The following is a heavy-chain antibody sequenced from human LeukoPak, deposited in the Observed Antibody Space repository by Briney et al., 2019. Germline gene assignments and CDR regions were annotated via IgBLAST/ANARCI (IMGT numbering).Heavy chain of an antibody. D-gene: IGHD1-26*01. V-gene: IGHV3-7*05. CDR1: GFTFSSYW. CDR2: IGHDGREK. CDR3: ARRDSGSNSLPFDH. J-gene: IGHJ4*02. Sequence: GGSLRLSCAASGFTFSSYWMSWVRQAPGKGLEWVANIGHDGREKYYVDSVRGRFTISRDNAKNSLYLQMNSLSAEDTAVYYCARRDSGSNSLPFDHWGQGALVTVSS.